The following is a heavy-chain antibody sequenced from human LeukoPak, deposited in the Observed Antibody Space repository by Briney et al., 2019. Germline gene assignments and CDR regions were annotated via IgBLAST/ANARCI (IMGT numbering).Heavy chain of an antibody. CDR2: VTSGGST. J-gene: IGHJ3*02. Sequence: GGSLRLSCAASGFTFSSYAMSWVRQAPGKGLAWVSSVTSGGSTYYADSVKGRFTISRDNSKNTLFLQMNSLRAEDTAVYYCAKAGTITMVRGDDDAFDIWGQGTMVTVSS. V-gene: IGHV3-23*01. D-gene: IGHD3-10*01. CDR3: AKAGTITMVRGDDDAFDI. CDR1: GFTFSSYA.